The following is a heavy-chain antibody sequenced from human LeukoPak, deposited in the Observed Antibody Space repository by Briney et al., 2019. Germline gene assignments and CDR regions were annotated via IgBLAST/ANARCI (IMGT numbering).Heavy chain of an antibody. CDR2: IYRGCNT. Sequence: GGSLRLSCAASGSIVSSNYMNWVRQGPGKGLEWVSVIYRGCNTFYTDSVRGRFTISRDNSKNILYLQMNRLRPEDTAVYYCARGFYEFEDSGYYFDFWGQGNLVTVSS. CDR1: GSIVSSNY. V-gene: IGHV3-66*02. D-gene: IGHD3-22*01. J-gene: IGHJ4*02. CDR3: ARGFYEFEDSGYYFDF.